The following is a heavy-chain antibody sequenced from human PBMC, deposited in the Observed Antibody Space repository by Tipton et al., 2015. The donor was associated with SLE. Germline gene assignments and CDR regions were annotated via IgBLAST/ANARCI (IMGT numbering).Heavy chain of an antibody. Sequence: TLSLTCSVSGASISSGAIYWSWFRHHPGKGLEWIGYIPYSGGTYYNPTLKSRVTLSVDTSKNQFSLKLSSVTAADTAIYYCGRQSHDVPHTWAVYYWGQGTLVTVSS. V-gene: IGHV4-31*03. D-gene: IGHD1-1*01. CDR2: IPYSGGT. CDR1: GASISSGAIY. J-gene: IGHJ4*02. CDR3: GRQSHDVPHTWAVYY.